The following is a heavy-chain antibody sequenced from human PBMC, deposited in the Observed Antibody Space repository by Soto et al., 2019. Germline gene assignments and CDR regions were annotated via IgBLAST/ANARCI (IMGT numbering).Heavy chain of an antibody. Sequence: EARILESGGGLAQPGGSLKISCTASGFNVNIYAMSWVRQAPGKGLEWVSGISASATQTYYAESVKGRFAISRDNSKSTLYLQLDSLTPEDTARYYCAKPITAGGSNSWGPGTLVAVSS. CDR2: ISASATQT. J-gene: IGHJ5*02. CDR3: AKPITAGGSNS. CDR1: GFNVNIYA. V-gene: IGHV3-23*01. D-gene: IGHD3-10*01.